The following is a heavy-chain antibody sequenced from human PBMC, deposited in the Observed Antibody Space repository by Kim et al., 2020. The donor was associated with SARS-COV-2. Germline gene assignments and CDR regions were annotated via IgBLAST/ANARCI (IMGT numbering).Heavy chain of an antibody. CDR1: GGSISSYY. CDR2: IYYSGST. V-gene: IGHV4-59*01. CDR3: ARGFDY. J-gene: IGHJ4*02. Sequence: SETLSLTCTVSGGSISSYYWSWIRQPPGKGLEWIGYIYYSGSTNYNPSLMSRVTILVDTSKNQSSLKLSSVTAADTAASYCARGFDYWGQGTLVTASS.